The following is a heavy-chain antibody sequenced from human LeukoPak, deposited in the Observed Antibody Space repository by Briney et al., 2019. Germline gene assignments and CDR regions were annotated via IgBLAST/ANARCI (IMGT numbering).Heavy chain of an antibody. CDR3: ARGTPRFDS. CDR2: INHIGSA. J-gene: IGHJ3*01. CDR1: GWSFSGHY. Sequence: ASETLSLTCAVYGWSFSGHYWNWIRQSPGRGLEWIGEINHIGSANYNPSLKSRVSLSVDTSKNQFSLKLSPLNAADTAVYYCARGTPRFDSWGQGTMVTVSS. V-gene: IGHV4-34*01. D-gene: IGHD3-10*01.